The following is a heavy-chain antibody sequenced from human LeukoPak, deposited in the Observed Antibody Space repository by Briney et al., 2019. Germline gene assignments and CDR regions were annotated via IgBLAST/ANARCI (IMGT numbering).Heavy chain of an antibody. Sequence: PSETLSRTCTVSGGSISPYFWSWIRQPPGKGLEWIGYVYTDGSTKYNPSLKSRVTISLDTSKNQLSLKLSSVTAADTAVYYCARRQIYFDYWGQGTLVTVSS. J-gene: IGHJ4*02. V-gene: IGHV4-4*08. CDR1: GGSISPYF. CDR3: ARRQIYFDY. CDR2: VYTDGST.